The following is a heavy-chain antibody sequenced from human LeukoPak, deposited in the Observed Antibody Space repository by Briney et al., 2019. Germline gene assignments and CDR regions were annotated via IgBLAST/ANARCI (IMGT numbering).Heavy chain of an antibody. CDR1: GFSFRPYW. CDR2: ISYDGSNK. D-gene: IGHD6-19*01. J-gene: IGHJ2*01. Sequence: GGSLRLSCAASGFSFRPYWMHWVRQAPGKGLVWVAIISYDGSNKYYADSVQGRFTISRDNSKNTLYLQMNSLRAEDTAVHYCAKDLGGGSGCYDLWGRGTLVTVSS. CDR3: AKDLGGGSGCYDL. V-gene: IGHV3-30*18.